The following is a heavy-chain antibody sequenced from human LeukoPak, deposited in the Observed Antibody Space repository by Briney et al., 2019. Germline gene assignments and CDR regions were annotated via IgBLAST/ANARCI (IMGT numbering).Heavy chain of an antibody. D-gene: IGHD6-19*01. CDR2: INPSAGTT. J-gene: IGHJ6*02. V-gene: IGHV1-46*01. CDR1: GYTFTSYY. Sequence: ASVKVSCKASGYTFTSYYMHWVRQAPGQGLEWMGLINPSAGTTTYAQKFQGRVTVTRDTSTSTVYMDLSSLKSEDTAVYYCARGKSSVWPVGLCMDLSGQGTTDTFSS. CDR3: ARGKSSVWPVGLCMDL.